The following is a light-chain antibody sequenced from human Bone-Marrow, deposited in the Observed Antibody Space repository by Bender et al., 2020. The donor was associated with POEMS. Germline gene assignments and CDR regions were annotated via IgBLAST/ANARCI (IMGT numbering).Light chain of an antibody. CDR1: SSDIGDYNY. J-gene: IGLJ3*02. CDR3: SSYAGSNNWV. V-gene: IGLV2-8*01. Sequence: QSALTQPASVSGSPGQSITISCTGSSSDIGDYNYVSWYQQHPGQAPKLLIFEVRKRPSGVPARFSGSQSGNTASLTVSGLQAEDEADYYCSSYAGSNNWVFGGGTKLTVL. CDR2: EVR.